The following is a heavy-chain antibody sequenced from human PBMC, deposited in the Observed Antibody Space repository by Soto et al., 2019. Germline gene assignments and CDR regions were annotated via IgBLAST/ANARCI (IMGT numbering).Heavy chain of an antibody. CDR1: GYTFTSYD. D-gene: IGHD3-10*01. V-gene: IGHV1-8*01. CDR2: MNPNSGNT. J-gene: IGHJ6*03. CDR3: ARGLRTMVRGQPKTYYYYYMDV. Sequence: ASVKVSCKASGYTFTSYDINWVRQATGQGLEWMGWMNPNSGNTGYAQKFQGRVTMTRNTSISTAYMELSSLRSEDTAVYYCARGLRTMVRGQPKTYYYYYMDVWGKATTVTVSS.